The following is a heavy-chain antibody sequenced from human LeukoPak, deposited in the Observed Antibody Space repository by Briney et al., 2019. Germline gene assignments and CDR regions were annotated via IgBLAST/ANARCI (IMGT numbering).Heavy chain of an antibody. CDR2: IWSDGNNK. CDR3: AKDRDSSSWYFDY. Sequence: GGSLRLSCAASGFTFSSYAMHWVRQAPGKGLEWVAIIWSDGNNKYYADSVEGRFTISRDTSKNTLYLQMNSLRAEDTAVYYCAKDRDSSSWYFDYWGQGTLVTVSP. D-gene: IGHD6-13*01. J-gene: IGHJ4*02. V-gene: IGHV3-30*02. CDR1: GFTFSSYA.